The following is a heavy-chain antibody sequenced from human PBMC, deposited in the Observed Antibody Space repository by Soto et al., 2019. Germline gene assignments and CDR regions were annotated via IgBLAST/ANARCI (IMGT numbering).Heavy chain of an antibody. J-gene: IGHJ6*02. D-gene: IGHD3-22*01. Sequence: GGSLRLSCAASGVTFVDYTMHWVRQATGKGLEWVSLISWDGGSTYYADSVKGRFTISRDNSKNSLYLQMNSLRTEDTALYYCAKDYYYDSSGYYGMDVWGQGTTVTVSS. CDR3: AKDYYYDSSGYYGMDV. V-gene: IGHV3-43*01. CDR1: GVTFVDYT. CDR2: ISWDGGST.